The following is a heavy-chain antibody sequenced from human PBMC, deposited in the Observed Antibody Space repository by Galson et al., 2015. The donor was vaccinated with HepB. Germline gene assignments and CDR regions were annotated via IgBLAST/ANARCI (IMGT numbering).Heavy chain of an antibody. Sequence: SLRLSCAASGFTFSSYDMHWVRQATGKGLEWVSAIGTAGDTYYPGSVKGRFTISRENAKNSLYLQMNSLRAGDTAVYYCARWNCGGDCYPGAGYWYFDLWGRGTLVTVSS. CDR3: ARWNCGGDCYPGAGYWYFDL. V-gene: IGHV3-13*01. D-gene: IGHD2-21*01. CDR1: GFTFSSYD. CDR2: IGTAGDT. J-gene: IGHJ2*01.